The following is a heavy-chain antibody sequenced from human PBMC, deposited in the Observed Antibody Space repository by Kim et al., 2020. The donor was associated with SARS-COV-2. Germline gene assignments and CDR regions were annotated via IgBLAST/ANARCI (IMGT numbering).Heavy chain of an antibody. Sequence: DYAVSVKNRITIKPEPSKNQFSLQLNSVTPEDTAVYYCARFEWELNEFDYWGQGTLVTVSS. J-gene: IGHJ4*02. D-gene: IGHD1-26*01. V-gene: IGHV6-1*01. CDR3: ARFEWELNEFDY.